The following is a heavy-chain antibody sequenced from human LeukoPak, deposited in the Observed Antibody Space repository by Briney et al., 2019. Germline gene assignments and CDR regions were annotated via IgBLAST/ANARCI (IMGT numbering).Heavy chain of an antibody. CDR3: VKASYGGGLYGLGSSFDY. Sequence: GGSLRLSCSASGFTFNSYAIHWVRQAPGKGLEYVPAVSSTGGSTYYADSVKGRFTISRDNSKNTLYLQMSSLRAEDTAVYYCVKASYGGGLYGLGSSFDYWGQGTLVTVSS. D-gene: IGHD3-10*01. J-gene: IGHJ4*02. V-gene: IGHV3-64D*09. CDR2: VSSTGGST. CDR1: GFTFNSYA.